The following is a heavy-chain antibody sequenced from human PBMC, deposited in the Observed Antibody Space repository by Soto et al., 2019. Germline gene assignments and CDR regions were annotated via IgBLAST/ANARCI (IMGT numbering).Heavy chain of an antibody. Sequence: SETLSLTCTVSGGSISSYYWSWIRQPPGKGLEWIGYIYYSGSTNYNPSLKSRVTISVDTSKNQFSLKLSSVTAADTAVYYCARYYSSVSFNDAFDIWGQGTMVTVSS. CDR3: ARYYSSVSFNDAFDI. J-gene: IGHJ3*02. CDR1: GGSISSYY. D-gene: IGHD4-4*01. V-gene: IGHV4-59*08. CDR2: IYYSGST.